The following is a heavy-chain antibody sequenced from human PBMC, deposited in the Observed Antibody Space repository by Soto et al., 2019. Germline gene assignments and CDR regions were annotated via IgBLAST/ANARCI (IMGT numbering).Heavy chain of an antibody. J-gene: IGHJ5*02. D-gene: IGHD3-3*01. V-gene: IGHV4-34*01. CDR1: GGSVNGYY. CDR2: INHTGCT. CDR3: ATRITVFGLLIPPFDP. Sequence: SETLSLTCAGHGGSVNGYYWNLSRPPPGKGLEGIGEINHTGCTHYNPSLKSRVTMSVDTSQDQFSLRLSAVTAEDTAIYYCATRITVFGLLIPPFDPWGQGTQVTVSS.